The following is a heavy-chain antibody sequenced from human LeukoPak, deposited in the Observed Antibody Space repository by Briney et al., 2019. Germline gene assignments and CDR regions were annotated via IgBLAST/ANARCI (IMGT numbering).Heavy chain of an antibody. CDR3: ARAPAGYTSGWAYYFDY. J-gene: IGHJ4*02. Sequence: PSETLSLTCTVSGGSISSGDYYWSWIRQPPGKGLEWIGYIYYSGSTYYNPSLKSRVTITVDTSKNQFSLKLSSVTAADTAVYYCARAPAGYTSGWAYYFDYWGQGTLVTVSS. CDR2: IYYSGST. D-gene: IGHD6-19*01. CDR1: GGSISSGDYY. V-gene: IGHV4-30-4*08.